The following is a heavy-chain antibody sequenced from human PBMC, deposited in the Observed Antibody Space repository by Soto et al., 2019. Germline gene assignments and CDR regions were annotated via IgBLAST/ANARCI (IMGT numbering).Heavy chain of an antibody. CDR2: MSGTSGTT. J-gene: IGHJ4*01. CDR3: AKEYNWNDYFDL. D-gene: IGHD1-20*01. Sequence: GGSLRLSCAASGFSFSSYAMSWVRQAPGKGLEWVSTMSGTSGTTYYADSVKGRFTISRDNSENTLFLQMNSLRAEDTAIYYCAKEYNWNDYFDLWGHGTPVTV. CDR1: GFSFSSYA. V-gene: IGHV3-23*01.